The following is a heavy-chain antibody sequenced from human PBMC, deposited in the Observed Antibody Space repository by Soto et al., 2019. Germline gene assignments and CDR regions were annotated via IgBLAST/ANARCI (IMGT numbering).Heavy chain of an antibody. CDR2: INAGNGNT. J-gene: IGHJ3*02. V-gene: IGHV1-3*01. Sequence: ASVTVSCQASGYTFTSYAMHWVRQAPGQRLEWMGWINAGNGNTKYSQKFQGRVTITRDTSASTAYMELSSLRSEDTAVYYCARDYGQAAFDIWGQGTMITVSS. CDR3: ARDYGQAAFDI. D-gene: IGHD3-16*01. CDR1: GYTFTSYA.